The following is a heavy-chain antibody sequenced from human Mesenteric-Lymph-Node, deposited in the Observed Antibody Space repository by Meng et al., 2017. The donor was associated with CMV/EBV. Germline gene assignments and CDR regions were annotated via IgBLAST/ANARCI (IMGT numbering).Heavy chain of an antibody. CDR3: ARNSGRALCDY. Sequence: GESLKISCAASGFTFSSYAMHWVRQTPGKGLEWVAFIRFDGSNKYYADSVKGRFTISRDNSKNTPYLQMNSLRAEDTAVYYCARNSGRALCDYWGQGTLVTVSS. V-gene: IGHV3-30*02. CDR1: GFTFSSYA. D-gene: IGHD1-26*01. CDR2: IRFDGSNK. J-gene: IGHJ4*02.